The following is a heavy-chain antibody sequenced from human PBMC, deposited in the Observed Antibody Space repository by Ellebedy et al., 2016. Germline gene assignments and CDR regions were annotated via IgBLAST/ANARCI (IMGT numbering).Heavy chain of an antibody. CDR2: IYYSGST. D-gene: IGHD5-18*01. CDR1: GGSISNDGYY. CDR3: ARESAQIDRVVTETHDAFDI. V-gene: IGHV4-39*07. J-gene: IGHJ3*02. Sequence: SETLSLTCSVSGGSISNDGYYWSWIRQPPGKGLEWIGSIYYSGSTYYNPSLKSRVTISVDTSKNQFSLKLSSVTAADTAVYYCARESAQIDRVVTETHDAFDIWGQGTMVTVSS.